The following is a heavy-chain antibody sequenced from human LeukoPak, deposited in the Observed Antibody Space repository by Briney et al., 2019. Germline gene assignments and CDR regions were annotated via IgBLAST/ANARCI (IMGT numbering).Heavy chain of an antibody. V-gene: IGHV3-33*01. J-gene: IGHJ4*02. Sequence: PGGSLRLSCEAAGFTFSNYGMHWVRQAPGKGLEWVAVIWSDGSNKYYADSVKGRFTISRDNSKNTLYLQMNSLRADDTAVYYCGRCRDIGTYNLLRYWGQGTLVTVSS. CDR3: GRCRDIGTYNLLRY. D-gene: IGHD1-26*01. CDR2: IWSDGSNK. CDR1: GFTFSNYG.